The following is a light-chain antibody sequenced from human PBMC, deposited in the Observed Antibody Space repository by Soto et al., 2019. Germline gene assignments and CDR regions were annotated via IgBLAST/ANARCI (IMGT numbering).Light chain of an antibody. CDR2: EVS. Sequence: QSALTQPASVSGSPGQSIIISCTGTSSDVGGYNYVSWYQQHPGKAPKLMIYEVSNRPSGVSNRFSGSKSGNTASLTISGLHAEDEADYYCSSYTSSSTPYIFGTGTKVTVL. V-gene: IGLV2-14*01. J-gene: IGLJ1*01. CDR3: SSYTSSSTPYI. CDR1: SSDVGGYNY.